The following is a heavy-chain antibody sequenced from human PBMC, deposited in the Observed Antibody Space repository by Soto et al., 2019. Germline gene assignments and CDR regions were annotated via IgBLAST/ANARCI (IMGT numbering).Heavy chain of an antibody. Sequence: SGPTLVYPTQTLTLTCTCSWFSLHAGGVGVGWIRQPPGKALEWLALIYWDENKFYSPSLKSRVTITKDTSKDQVVLTMTHMDPVDTATYFCARIYCAGGNCYRLGGPYYGMAVWGQGTTVTVSS. CDR2: IYWDENK. CDR1: WFSLHAGGVG. D-gene: IGHD2-8*02. V-gene: IGHV2-5*02. J-gene: IGHJ6*02. CDR3: ARIYCAGGNCYRLGGPYYGMAV.